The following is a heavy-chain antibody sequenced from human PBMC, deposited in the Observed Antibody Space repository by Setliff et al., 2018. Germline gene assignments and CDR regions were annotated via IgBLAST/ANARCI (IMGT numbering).Heavy chain of an antibody. J-gene: IGHJ4*01. Sequence: GGSLRLSCAASGFTFSSYTMNWVRQAPGQGLEWVSSIDSSSTWIYYADSVRGRFTISRDNARNSLHLQMNDVRREDAAFYYCAKDYLSRWWNEPPLYFDDWGPGVLVTVSS. CDR2: IDSSSTWI. D-gene: IGHD1-1*01. V-gene: IGHV3-21*04. CDR1: GFTFSSYT. CDR3: AKDYLSRWWNEPPLYFDD.